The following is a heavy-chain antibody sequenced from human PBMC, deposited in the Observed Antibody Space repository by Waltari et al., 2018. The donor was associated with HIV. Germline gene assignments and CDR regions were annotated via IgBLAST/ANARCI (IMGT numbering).Heavy chain of an antibody. Sequence: QLQLQESGPGLVKPSETLSLTCIVSGGSISSGSYYWGWIRQPPGKGLECIGSIYYRGSTYYNPSLKSRVTISVDTSKNQFSLKLSSVTAADTAVYYCARQGGYDILTGYYTYFDYWGQGTLVTVSS. J-gene: IGHJ4*02. CDR3: ARQGGYDILTGYYTYFDY. CDR2: IYYRGST. D-gene: IGHD3-9*01. V-gene: IGHV4-39*01. CDR1: GGSISSGSYY.